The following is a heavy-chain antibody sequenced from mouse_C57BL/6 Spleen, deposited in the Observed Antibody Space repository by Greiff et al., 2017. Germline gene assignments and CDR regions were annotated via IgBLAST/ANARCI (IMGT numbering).Heavy chain of an antibody. J-gene: IGHJ3*01. Sequence: EVQLQQSGPELVKPGASVKISCKASGYSFTGYYMNWVKQSPEKSLEWIGEINPSTGGTTYNQKFKAKATLTVDKSYSTAYMQLKSLTSEDSAVYYCARRDYDYAAWFAYWGQGTLVTVSA. CDR3: ARRDYDYAAWFAY. CDR2: INPSTGGT. D-gene: IGHD2-4*01. CDR1: GYSFTGYY. V-gene: IGHV1-42*01.